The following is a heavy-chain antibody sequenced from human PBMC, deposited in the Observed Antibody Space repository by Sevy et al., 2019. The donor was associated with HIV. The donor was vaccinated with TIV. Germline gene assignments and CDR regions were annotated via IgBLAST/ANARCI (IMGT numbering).Heavy chain of an antibody. J-gene: IGHJ3*02. D-gene: IGHD2-21*02. CDR3: ARQGDEDAFDI. CDR1: GYTFTSYG. Sequence: VSVKVSCKASGYTFTSYGISWVRQAPGQGLEWMGWISAYKGNTNYARKLQGRVTMTTDTSTRTAYMELRSLRSDDTAVYYCARQGDEDAFDIWGQGTMVTVSS. V-gene: IGHV1-18*01. CDR2: ISAYKGNT.